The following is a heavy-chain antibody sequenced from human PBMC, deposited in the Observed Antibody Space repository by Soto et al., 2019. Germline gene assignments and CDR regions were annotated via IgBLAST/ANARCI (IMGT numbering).Heavy chain of an antibody. CDR2: ISSSSSTI. J-gene: IGHJ4*02. CDR1: GFTFSSYS. D-gene: IGHD1-26*01. Sequence: PGGSLRLSCAASGFTFSSYSMNWVRQAPGKGLEWVSYISSSSSTIYYADSVKGRFTISRDNAKNSLYLQMNSLRAEDTAVYDCARDARSYYDDDWGQGTLVTVSS. CDR3: ARDARSYYDDD. V-gene: IGHV3-48*01.